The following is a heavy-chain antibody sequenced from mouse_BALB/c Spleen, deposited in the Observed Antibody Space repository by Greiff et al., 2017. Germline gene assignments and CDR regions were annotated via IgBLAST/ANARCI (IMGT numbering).Heavy chain of an antibody. CDR2: IWAGGST. V-gene: IGHV2-9*02. Sequence: VMLVESGPGLVAPSQSLSITCTVSGFSLTSYGVHWVRQPPGKGLEWLGVIWAGGSTNYNSALMSRLSIGKDNSKSQVLLKMNSLQTDDTAMYYCARKGYGKASFAYWGQGTLVTVSA. CDR1: GFSLTSYG. CDR3: ARKGYGKASFAY. D-gene: IGHD2-1*01. J-gene: IGHJ3*01.